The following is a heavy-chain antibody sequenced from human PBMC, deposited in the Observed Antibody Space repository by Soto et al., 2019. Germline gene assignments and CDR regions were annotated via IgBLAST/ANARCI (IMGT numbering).Heavy chain of an antibody. CDR3: AREGHYSYYYYYMDV. D-gene: IGHD3-10*01. Sequence: PSETLSLTCAVYGGSFSGYYWSWIRQPPGKGLEWIGEINHSGSTNYNPSLKSRVTISVDTSKNQFSLKLSSVTAADTAVYYCAREGHYSYYYYYMDVWGKGTTVTVSS. CDR2: INHSGST. V-gene: IGHV4-34*01. CDR1: GGSFSGYY. J-gene: IGHJ6*03.